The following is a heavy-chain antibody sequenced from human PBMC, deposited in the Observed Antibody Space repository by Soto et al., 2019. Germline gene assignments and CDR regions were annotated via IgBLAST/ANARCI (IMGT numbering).Heavy chain of an antibody. CDR1: GYSLRSNY. CDR3: ARDLIVDGPDNYAMDV. J-gene: IGHJ6*02. V-gene: IGHV1-2*02. D-gene: IGHD3-22*01. CDR2: INPNSSGT. Sequence: ASVKVSCKASGYSLRSNYIHCVRQAPGQGLEWLGWINPNSSGTVYAQKFQGRVTMTRDTSLTTVYMQLNRLTGDDTAVYYCARDLIVDGPDNYAMDVWGQGTTVTVSS.